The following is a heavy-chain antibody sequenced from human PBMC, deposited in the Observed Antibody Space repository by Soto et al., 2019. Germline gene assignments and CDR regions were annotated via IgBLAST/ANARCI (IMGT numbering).Heavy chain of an antibody. V-gene: IGHV4-31*03. CDR1: GGSISSGGYY. J-gene: IGHJ6*02. CDR2: IYYTGSA. D-gene: IGHD1-1*01. Sequence: QVQLQESGPGLVKPSPTLSLTCTVSGGSISSGGYYWSWIRQHPGKGLEWIGYIYYTGSAYYNPSVQSRVIISVDTSKNQFSLKLSSVTAADTAVYYWARDSEKGYFNDHGMDVWGQGTTVTVSS. CDR3: ARDSEKGYFNDHGMDV.